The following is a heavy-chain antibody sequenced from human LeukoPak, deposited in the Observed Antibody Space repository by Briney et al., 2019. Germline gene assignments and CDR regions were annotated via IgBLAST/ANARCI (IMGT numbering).Heavy chain of an antibody. Sequence: GGSLRLSCAASGLTFSSFALHWLRQAPGKGLEWVAVISYDATNEYYADSVKGRFTISRDNSKNTLYLQMNSLRAEDTAVYYCARGIVSSGSYYYAYWGQGTLVTVSS. CDR1: GLTFSSFA. J-gene: IGHJ4*02. CDR2: ISYDATNE. CDR3: ARGIVSSGSYYYAY. V-gene: IGHV3-30-3*01. D-gene: IGHD1-26*01.